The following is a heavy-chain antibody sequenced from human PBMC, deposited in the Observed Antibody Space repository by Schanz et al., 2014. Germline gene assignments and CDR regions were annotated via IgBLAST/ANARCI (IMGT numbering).Heavy chain of an antibody. CDR1: GYTFTSYG. Sequence: QVQLVQSGAEMKKPGASVKVSCKASGYTFTSYGISWVRQAPGQGLEWMGKIIPVLNIATYAQRFQGRVSITADTSTNTAYMELSSLTSEDTAVHYCARGRGCYDYWGQGTLVTVSS. D-gene: IGHD2-21*01. CDR3: ARGRGCYDY. J-gene: IGHJ4*02. V-gene: IGHV1-69*09. CDR2: IIPVLNIA.